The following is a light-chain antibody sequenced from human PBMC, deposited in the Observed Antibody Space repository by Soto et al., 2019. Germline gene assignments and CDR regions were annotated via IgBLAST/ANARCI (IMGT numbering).Light chain of an antibody. CDR1: TSNIGAGYD. J-gene: IGLJ1*01. CDR2: GNS. CDR3: QSYDSSLSAPV. Sequence: QSVLTQPPSVSGAPGQRVTIPSPGSTSNIGAGYDVHWYQQLPGTAPKLLIYGNSNRPSGVPDRFSGSKSGTSASLAITGLQAEDEADYYCQSYDSSLSAPVFGTGTKVTVL. V-gene: IGLV1-40*01.